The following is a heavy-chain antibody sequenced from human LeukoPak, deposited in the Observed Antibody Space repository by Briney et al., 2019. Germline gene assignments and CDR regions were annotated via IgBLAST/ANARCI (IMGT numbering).Heavy chain of an antibody. J-gene: IGHJ4*02. CDR2: INPNSGGT. D-gene: IGHD3-22*01. V-gene: IGHV1-2*02. CDR1: GYTFTGYY. Sequence: ASVRVSCKASGYTFTGYYMHWVRQAPGQGLEWMGWINPNSGGTNYAQKFQGRVTMTRDTSISTAYMELSRLRSDDTAVYYCARGGWKEWLLLRNWGQGTLVTVSS. CDR3: ARGGWKEWLLLRN.